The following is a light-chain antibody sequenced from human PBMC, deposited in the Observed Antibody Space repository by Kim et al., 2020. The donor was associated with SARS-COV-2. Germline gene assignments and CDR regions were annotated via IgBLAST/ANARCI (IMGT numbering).Light chain of an antibody. V-gene: IGKV1-5*01. CDR1: QSVNHW. CDR2: GAS. Sequence: PSGGHRVTIRCRPSQSVNHWFAWYQQKHGQAPKLLIYGASSLETGIPSRFSGSGSGTEFTPTFSSLHPDDFAAYYFQQYNSYPIIFGQGTRLEIK. CDR3: QQYNSYPII. J-gene: IGKJ5*01.